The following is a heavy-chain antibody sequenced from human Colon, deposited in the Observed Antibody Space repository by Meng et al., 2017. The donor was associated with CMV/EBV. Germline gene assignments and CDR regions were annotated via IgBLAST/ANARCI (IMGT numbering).Heavy chain of an antibody. CDR1: GYTFNGFY. J-gene: IGHJ4*01. V-gene: IGHV1-2*02. D-gene: IGHD1-26*01. Sequence: ASVTVSCKASGYTFNGFYVHWVRQAPGQGLEWMGWINPLDGDTNYAPKFQGKVTMTSDTSISTAYMDLSRLTSDDTAVYYCVRGTVGANGGYFDSWGQGTLVTVSS. CDR3: VRGTVGANGGYFDS. CDR2: INPLDGDT.